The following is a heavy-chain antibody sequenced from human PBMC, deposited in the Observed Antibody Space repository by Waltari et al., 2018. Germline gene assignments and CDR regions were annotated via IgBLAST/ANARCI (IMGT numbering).Heavy chain of an antibody. J-gene: IGHJ5*02. D-gene: IGHD3-3*01. CDR1: GFTFGDYA. CDR2: ISWNSGNI. CDR3: ARGGNYDFWSGPFDP. V-gene: IGHV3-9*01. Sequence: EVQLVESGGGLVQPGRSLRLSCAASGFTFGDYAMHWVRQVPGKGLEWVSGISWNSGNIGYADSVKGRFTISRDNAKNSLYLQMNSLRAEDTALYYCARGGNYDFWSGPFDPWGRGTLVTVSS.